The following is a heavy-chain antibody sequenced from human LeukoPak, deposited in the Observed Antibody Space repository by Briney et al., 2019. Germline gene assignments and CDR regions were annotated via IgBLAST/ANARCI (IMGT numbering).Heavy chain of an antibody. V-gene: IGHV3-23*01. CDR2: VSGSGGST. CDR1: GFTFSSCA. Sequence: GGSLRLSCLASGFTFSSCAMSWVRQAPGKGLEWVSAVSGSGGSTYYADSVEGRFTISRDNSKNTLYLQMNSLRAEDTAVYYCAPWLVLNWFDPWGQGTLVTVSS. J-gene: IGHJ5*02. D-gene: IGHD6-19*01. CDR3: APWLVLNWFDP.